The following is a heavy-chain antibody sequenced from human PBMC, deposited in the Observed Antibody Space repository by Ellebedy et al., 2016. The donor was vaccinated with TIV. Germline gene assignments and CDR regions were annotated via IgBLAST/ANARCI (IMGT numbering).Heavy chain of an antibody. J-gene: IGHJ6*02. CDR2: VSSDGSND. V-gene: IGHV3-30*04. Sequence: PGGSLRLSCVTSGFTFSSYTMHWVRQAPGKGLEWVADVSSDGSNDFYADSVKGRFTISRDNSKDTLYLQMFSLRAEDTAVYYCARALFTLIRGVIVSPYYYGMDVWGQGTTVTVSS. CDR3: ARALFTLIRGVIVSPYYYGMDV. D-gene: IGHD3-16*02. CDR1: GFTFSSYT.